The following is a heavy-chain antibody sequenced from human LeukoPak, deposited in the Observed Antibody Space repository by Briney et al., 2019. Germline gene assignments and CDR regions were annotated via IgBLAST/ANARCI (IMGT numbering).Heavy chain of an antibody. CDR1: ELTFSGAW. D-gene: IGHD3-10*01. J-gene: IGHJ5*02. CDR2: IRSKAYGGTT. CDR3: TTVGVYYYDH. Sequence: PGGSLRLSCAASELTFSGAWMTWVRLAPGRGLEWVGRIRSKAYGGTTDYAEPVKGRFIISRDDSENTVYLQMNSLKTEDTGDYYCTTVGVYYYDHWGQGTRVTVSS. V-gene: IGHV3-15*01.